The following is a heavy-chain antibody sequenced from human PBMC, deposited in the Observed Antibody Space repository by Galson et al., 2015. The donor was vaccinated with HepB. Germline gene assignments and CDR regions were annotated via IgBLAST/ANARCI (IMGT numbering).Heavy chain of an antibody. J-gene: IGHJ4*02. Sequence: SLRLSCAASGFTFSSYAMHWVRQAPGKGLEWVAVISYDGSNKYYADSVKGRFTISRDNSKNTLYLQMNSLRAEDTAVYYCARDRFPLRYFDWFPAQCWHFDYWGQGTLVTVSS. CDR3: ARDRFPLRYFDWFPAQCWHFDY. D-gene: IGHD3-9*01. V-gene: IGHV3-30*04. CDR1: GFTFSSYA. CDR2: ISYDGSNK.